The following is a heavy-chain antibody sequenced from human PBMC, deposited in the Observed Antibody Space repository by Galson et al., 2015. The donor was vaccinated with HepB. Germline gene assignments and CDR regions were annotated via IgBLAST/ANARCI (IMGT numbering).Heavy chain of an antibody. D-gene: IGHD3-10*01. CDR1: DESIRPSTYY. J-gene: IGHJ4*02. V-gene: IGHV4-39*07. CDR3: ARDYYASGNYYRY. Sequence: SLTCNVSDESIRPSTYYWGWVRQPPGKGLEWLGHLYFGGRPHYNPSLKGRLAIALDASKNQLSLNVTSATVADTAIYYCARDYYASGNYYRYWGQGTLVTVSS. CDR2: LYFGGRP.